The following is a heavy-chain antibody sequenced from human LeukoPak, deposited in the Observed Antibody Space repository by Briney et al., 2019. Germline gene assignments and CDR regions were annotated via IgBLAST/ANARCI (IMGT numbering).Heavy chain of an antibody. CDR1: GGSFSGYY. V-gene: IGHV4-34*01. CDR2: INHSGST. J-gene: IGHJ5*02. D-gene: IGHD3-3*01. Sequence: PSETLSLTCAVYGGSFSGYYWSWIRQPPGKGLEWIGEINHSGSTNYNPSLKSRVTISVDTSKNQFSLKLSSVTAADTAVYYCARGTRIVLRFLEWLDEGAPGRGNWFDPWGQGTLVTVSS. CDR3: ARGTRIVLRFLEWLDEGAPGRGNWFDP.